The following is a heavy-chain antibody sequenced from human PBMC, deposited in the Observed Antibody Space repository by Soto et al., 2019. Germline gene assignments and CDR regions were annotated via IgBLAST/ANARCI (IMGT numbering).Heavy chain of an antibody. CDR3: ARPDGSGWFYFDY. D-gene: IGHD6-19*01. CDR2: FYYSRST. J-gene: IGHJ4*02. CDR1: GGSISSSSYY. Sequence: SETLSLTCSVSGGSISSSSYYWGWIRQPPGKGLEWIGSFYYSRSTYYNPSLKSRVTISVGTSKNQFSLKLSSVTAADTAVYYCARPDGSGWFYFDYWGQGTLVTVSS. V-gene: IGHV4-39*01.